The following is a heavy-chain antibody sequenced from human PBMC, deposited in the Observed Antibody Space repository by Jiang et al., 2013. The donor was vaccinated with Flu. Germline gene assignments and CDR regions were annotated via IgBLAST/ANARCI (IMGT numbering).Heavy chain of an antibody. V-gene: IGHV3-23*01. CDR1: GFTFSSYA. CDR2: ISGSGGST. D-gene: IGHD3-22*01. J-gene: IGHJ4*02. Sequence: GGGLVQPGGSLRLSXAASGFTFSSYAMSWSARRPGKGLEWVSAISGSGGSTYYADSVKGRFTISRDNSKNTLYLQMNSLRAEDTAVYYCAKDLIITMIGDFDYWGQGTLVTVSS. CDR3: AKDLIITMIGDFDY.